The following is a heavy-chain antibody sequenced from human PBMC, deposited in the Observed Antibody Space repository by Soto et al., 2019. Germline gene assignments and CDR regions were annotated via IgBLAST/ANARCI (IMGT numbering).Heavy chain of an antibody. CDR1: GFTFDGYA. CDR3: AKHNVAFWSGYDRPYMDV. D-gene: IGHD3-3*01. CDR2: ISWNSANI. J-gene: IGHJ6*03. V-gene: IGHV3-9*01. Sequence: GGSLRLSCAASGFTFDGYAMHWVRQAPGKGLEWVSSISWNSANIGYADSVKGRFTISRENAKNSLYLQMNSLRAEDTALYYCAKHNVAFWSGYDRPYMDVWGKGTTVNVSS.